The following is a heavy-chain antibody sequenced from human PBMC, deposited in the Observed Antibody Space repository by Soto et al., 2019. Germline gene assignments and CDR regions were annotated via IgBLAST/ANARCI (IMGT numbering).Heavy chain of an antibody. CDR3: ATGKYYYDSSGFHPIDY. J-gene: IGHJ4*02. CDR2: FDPEDGET. CDR1: GYTLTELS. D-gene: IGHD3-22*01. Sequence: ASVKVSCKVSGYTLTELSMHWVRQAPGKGFEWMGGFDPEDGETIYAQKFQGRVTMTEDTSTDTAYMELSSLRSEDTAVYYCATGKYYYDSSGFHPIDYWGQGTLVTVSS. V-gene: IGHV1-24*01.